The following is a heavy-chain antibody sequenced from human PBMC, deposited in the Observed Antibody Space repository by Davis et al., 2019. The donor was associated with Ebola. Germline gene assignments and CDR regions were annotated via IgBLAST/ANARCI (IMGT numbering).Heavy chain of an antibody. CDR3: ARGPRWLLDF. V-gene: IGHV4-61*01. Sequence: SETLSLTCSVSGASVNSGRYYWTSIRQPPGKGLEWIGYISSSVITNYNRSLMSRVTISRDTSNKHFSLKLTSVIPADTAVYYCARGPRWLLDFWGQGTRVTVSS. J-gene: IGHJ4*02. CDR2: ISSSVIT. CDR1: GASVNSGRYY. D-gene: IGHD5-24*01.